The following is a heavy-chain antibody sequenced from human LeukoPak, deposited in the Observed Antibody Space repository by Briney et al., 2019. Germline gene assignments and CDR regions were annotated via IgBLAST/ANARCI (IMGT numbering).Heavy chain of an antibody. V-gene: IGHV3-30*18. CDR3: AKNWQQLVLRLGSFDL. CDR1: GFTFSNYG. D-gene: IGHD6-13*01. J-gene: IGHJ2*01. CDR2: IICGGTNK. Sequence: PGRSLRLSCAASGFTFSNYGMYWVRQAPGKGLEWGAVIICGGTNKYYVDSVKDRFAISRDNTKNTLYLQVNSLRADDTAVYYCAKNWQQLVLRLGSFDLWGRGTLVTVSS.